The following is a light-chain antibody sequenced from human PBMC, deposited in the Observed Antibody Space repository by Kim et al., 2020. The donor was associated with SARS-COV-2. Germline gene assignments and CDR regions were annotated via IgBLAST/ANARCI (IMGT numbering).Light chain of an antibody. J-gene: IGKJ1*01. CDR1: QGIANN. CDR2: AAS. CDR3: QQYDVYPRT. Sequence: ASVGDRVIITCRASQGIANNLVWFQQKPGKAPRSLIYAASSLESGVPSRFSGSGSGTEFTLTISSLQPEDYATYYCQQYDVYPRTFGQGTKVDIK. V-gene: IGKV1-16*01.